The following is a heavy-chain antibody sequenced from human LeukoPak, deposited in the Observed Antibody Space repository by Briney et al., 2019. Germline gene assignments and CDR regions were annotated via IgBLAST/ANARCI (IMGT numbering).Heavy chain of an antibody. CDR3: ARGTYSGHTSGDY. V-gene: IGHV3-7*03. CDR1: GLTFSNHW. J-gene: IGHJ4*02. Sequence: GGSLRLSCVASGLTFSNHWMNWVRQAPGKGLEWVASIKDDGSQKYYVDSVKGRFSISRDNAKNSLYLQMSSLRAEETAVYYCARGTYSGHTSGDYWGQGTLVTVSS. CDR2: IKDDGSQK. D-gene: IGHD4-23*01.